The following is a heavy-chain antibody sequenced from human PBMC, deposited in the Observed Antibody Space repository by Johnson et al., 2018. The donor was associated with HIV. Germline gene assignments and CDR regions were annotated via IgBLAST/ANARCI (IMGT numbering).Heavy chain of an antibody. J-gene: IGHJ3*02. V-gene: IGHV3-66*01. CDR1: GFTVSNKY. CDR2: IYSGGST. Sequence: VQLVESGGGLVQPGGSLRLSCAASGFTVSNKYMTWVRQSPWKGLEWVSVIYSGGSTYYADSVKGRFTISRDNSKNTVYLQMHSLRAEDTAVYYCARDQRSSGLNDQTDAFDIWGQGTMVTVSS. CDR3: ARDQRSSGLNDQTDAFDI. D-gene: IGHD6-19*01.